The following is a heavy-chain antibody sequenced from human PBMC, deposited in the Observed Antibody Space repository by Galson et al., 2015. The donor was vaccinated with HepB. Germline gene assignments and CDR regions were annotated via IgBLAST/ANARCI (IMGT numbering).Heavy chain of an antibody. CDR1: GYTFTSYH. V-gene: IGHV1-46*04. CDR3: ARDSGGPDWYFDL. Sequence: SVKVSCKASGYTFTSYHMHWVRQAPGQGLEWMGIINPSGGSASYAQKLQGRVTMTRDTSTSTVYMELSSLRSEDTAVYYCARDSGGPDWYFDLWGRGTLVTVSS. J-gene: IGHJ2*01. D-gene: IGHD3-10*01. CDR2: INPSGGSA.